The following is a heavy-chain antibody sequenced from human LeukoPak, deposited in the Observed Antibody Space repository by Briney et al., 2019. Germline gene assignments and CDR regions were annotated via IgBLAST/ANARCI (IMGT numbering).Heavy chain of an antibody. CDR3: ARDPAHSSGPFDC. CDR1: GFSFSPYS. CDR2: IRSSGSTI. D-gene: IGHD3-22*01. V-gene: IGHV3-48*02. J-gene: IGHJ4*02. Sequence: AGSLRLSCAASGFSFSPYSMNWFRKAPGKGLEWVTYIRSSGSTIYYADSVKGRFTISRDNAKNSLYLQMKSLRDEDTAVYYCARDPAHSSGPFDCWGQGTLVTVSS.